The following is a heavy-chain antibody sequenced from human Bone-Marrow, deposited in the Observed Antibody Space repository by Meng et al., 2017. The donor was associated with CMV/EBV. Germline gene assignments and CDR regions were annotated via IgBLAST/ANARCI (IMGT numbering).Heavy chain of an antibody. D-gene: IGHD4-11*01. CDR2: IYSGGST. V-gene: IGHV3-53*05. CDR3: ARDRHDYSKYEGYYYGMDV. J-gene: IGHJ6*02. Sequence: ETLSLTCTVSGGSVSSGSYYMSWVRQAPGKGLEWVSVIYSGGSTYYADSVKGRFTISRDNSKNTLYLQMNSLRAEDTAVYYCARDRHDYSKYEGYYYGMDVWGQGTTVTVSS. CDR1: GGSVSSGSYY.